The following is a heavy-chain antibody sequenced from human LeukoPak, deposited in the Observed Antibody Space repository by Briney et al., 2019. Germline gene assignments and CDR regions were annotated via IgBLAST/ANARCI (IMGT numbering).Heavy chain of an antibody. CDR2: IYYSGST. V-gene: IGHV4-31*03. J-gene: IGHJ4*02. CDR3: VRDATTAMVSYFDY. Sequence: SETLSLTCTVSGGSISSGGYYWSWIRQHPGKGLEWIGYIYYSGSTYYNPSLKSRVTISVDTSKNQFSLKLSSVTAADTAVYYCVRDATTAMVSYFDYWGQGTLVTVSS. CDR1: GGSISSGGYY. D-gene: IGHD5-18*01.